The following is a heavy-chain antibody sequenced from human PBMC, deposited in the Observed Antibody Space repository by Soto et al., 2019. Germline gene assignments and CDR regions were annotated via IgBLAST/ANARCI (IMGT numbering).Heavy chain of an antibody. J-gene: IGHJ4*02. D-gene: IGHD2-8*02. Sequence: EVQLVESGGGLVQTGRSLRLSCVASGFTSNDYAMHWVRQAPGKGLEWVSGIYWDSNRIDYADPVRGRFTTSRENAKNTLYLEMNSLRVEDTALYYRIKETSTGGTDYWGQGTLVTVSS. CDR1: GFTSNDYA. V-gene: IGHV3-9*02. CDR3: IKETSTGGTDY. CDR2: IYWDSNRI.